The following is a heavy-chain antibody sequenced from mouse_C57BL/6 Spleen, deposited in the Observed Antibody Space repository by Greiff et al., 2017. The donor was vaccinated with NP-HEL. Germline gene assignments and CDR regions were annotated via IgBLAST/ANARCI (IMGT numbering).Heavy chain of an antibody. CDR2: IDPENGDT. J-gene: IGHJ1*03. CDR3: TKGLLRSWYFDV. D-gene: IGHD1-1*01. CDR1: GFNIKDDY. Sequence: VQLQQSGAELVRPGASVKLSCTASGFNIKDDYMHWVKQRPEQGLEWIGWIDPENGDTEYASKFQGKATITADTSSNTAYLQLSSLTSEDTAVYYCTKGLLRSWYFDVWGTGTTVTVSS. V-gene: IGHV14-4*01.